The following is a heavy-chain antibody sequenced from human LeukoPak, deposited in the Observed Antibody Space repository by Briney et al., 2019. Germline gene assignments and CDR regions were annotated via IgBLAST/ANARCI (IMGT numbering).Heavy chain of an antibody. CDR3: VRDLGRFDS. CDR2: IYSTGST. V-gene: IGHV4-4*07. CDR1: GDSLSVYN. Sequence: SETLSLTCIVSGDSLSVYNWSWLRQPAGKGPEWIGRIYSTGSTNYNPSLKSRVTMSVDRSKNQFSLRMNSMTAADTAVYFCVRDLGRFDSWGQGALVLVSS. J-gene: IGHJ5*01.